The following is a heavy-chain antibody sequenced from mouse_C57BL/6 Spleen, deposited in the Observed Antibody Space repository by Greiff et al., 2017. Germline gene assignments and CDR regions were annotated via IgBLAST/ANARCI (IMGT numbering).Heavy chain of an antibody. CDR3: AREGHYDGSSYGYFDV. V-gene: IGHV5-4*01. CDR1: GFTFSSYA. Sequence: EVQGVESGGGLVKPGGSLKLSCAASGFTFSSYAMSWVRQTPEQRLEWVATISDGGSYTYYPDNVKGRFTISRDNAKNNLYLQMSHLKSEDTAMYYCAREGHYDGSSYGYFDVWGTGTTVTVSS. D-gene: IGHD1-1*01. CDR2: ISDGGSYT. J-gene: IGHJ1*03.